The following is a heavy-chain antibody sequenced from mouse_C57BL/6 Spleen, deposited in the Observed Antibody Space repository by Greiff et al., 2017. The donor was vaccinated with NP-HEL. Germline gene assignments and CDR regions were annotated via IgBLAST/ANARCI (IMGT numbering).Heavy chain of an antibody. Sequence: EVQLVESGGGLVKPGGSLKLSCAASGFTFSSYAMSWVRQTPEKRLEWVATISDGGSYTYYPDNVKGRFTISRDNAKNNLYLQMSHLKSEDTAMYYCARDLKYYGSSTPFAYWGQGTLVTVSA. D-gene: IGHD1-1*01. J-gene: IGHJ3*01. CDR3: ARDLKYYGSSTPFAY. CDR1: GFTFSSYA. CDR2: ISDGGSYT. V-gene: IGHV5-4*01.